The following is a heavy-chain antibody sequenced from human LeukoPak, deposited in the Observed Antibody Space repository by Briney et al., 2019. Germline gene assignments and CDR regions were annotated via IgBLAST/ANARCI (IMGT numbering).Heavy chain of an antibody. CDR3: ARGGDHPTFLFQYMDV. D-gene: IGHD3-16*01. J-gene: IGHJ6*03. CDR2: ISTSSSYI. Sequence: GGSLRLSCAASGFTFSRYSMNWVRQAPGKGLEWVSSISTSSSYIYYAGSVKGRFTISRDNAKNSLFLQMNSLRAEDTAVYYCARGGDHPTFLFQYMDVWGKGTTVTVSS. V-gene: IGHV3-21*06. CDR1: GFTFSRYS.